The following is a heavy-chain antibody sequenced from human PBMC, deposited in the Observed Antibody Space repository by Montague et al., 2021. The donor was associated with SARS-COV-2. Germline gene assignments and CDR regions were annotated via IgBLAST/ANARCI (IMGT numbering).Heavy chain of an antibody. Sequence: SETLSPTRTVSGGSITRNYYWGWIRQPPGKGLEWVGNIYYSGTTFINPSPESRVTISVDASKNQFSLNLTSVTAADTAVYYCARPLVRGVPKAFDIWGQGALVIVSS. D-gene: IGHD3-10*01. V-gene: IGHV4-39*01. CDR3: ARPLVRGVPKAFDI. CDR1: GGSITRNYY. CDR2: IYYSGTT. J-gene: IGHJ3*02.